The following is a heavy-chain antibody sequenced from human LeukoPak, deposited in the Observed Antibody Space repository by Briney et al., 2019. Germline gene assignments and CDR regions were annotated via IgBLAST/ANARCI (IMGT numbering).Heavy chain of an antibody. V-gene: IGHV4-59*01. CDR3: ARVGRGDHTWGSYSCDH. CDR2: ISYSGST. D-gene: IGHD3-16*01. J-gene: IGHJ4*02. Sequence: SETLSLTCAVSGDSISSNHWSWIRQPPGKGLEWIGYISYSGSTSYNPSLKSRVTISVDTSKNQFSLKLSSVTAADTAVYYCARVGRGDHTWGSYSCDHWGQGTLVTVSS. CDR1: GDSISSNH.